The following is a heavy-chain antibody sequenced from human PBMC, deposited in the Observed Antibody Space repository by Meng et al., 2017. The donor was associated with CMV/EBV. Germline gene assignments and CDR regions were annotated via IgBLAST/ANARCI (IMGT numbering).Heavy chain of an antibody. D-gene: IGHD2-2*02. V-gene: IGHV4-4*07. J-gene: IGHJ5*02. Sequence: GWCTGLGKASETLCLTCTVSVGSISSYYWSWIRQPAGKGLEWIGRIYTSGSTNYNHSLKSRVTMSVDTSKNQFSLKLSSVTAADTAVYYCAREIVVVPAAIDNWFDPWGQGTLVTVSS. CDR1: VGSISSYY. CDR3: AREIVVVPAAIDNWFDP. CDR2: IYTSGST.